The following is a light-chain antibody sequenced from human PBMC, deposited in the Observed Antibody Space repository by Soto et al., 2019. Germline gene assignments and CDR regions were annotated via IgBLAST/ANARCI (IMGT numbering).Light chain of an antibody. Sequence: EIVMTQSPATLSVSPGERATLSCRASQSVSSYLAWYQQKPGQAPRLLIYGASTRATDIPARFSGSGSGTEFTLTISSLQPDDFATYYCQQYNSYSRTFGQGTKVDI. J-gene: IGKJ1*01. CDR3: QQYNSYSRT. V-gene: IGKV3-15*01. CDR2: GAS. CDR1: QSVSSY.